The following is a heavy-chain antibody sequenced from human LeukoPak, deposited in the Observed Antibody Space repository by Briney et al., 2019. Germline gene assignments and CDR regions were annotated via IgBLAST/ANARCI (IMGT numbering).Heavy chain of an antibody. CDR1: GGSIDSDH. J-gene: IGHJ4*02. CDR2: ISYTGST. D-gene: IGHD3-16*02. V-gene: IGHV4-59*08. CDR3: ASVRGLGVITPYLDY. Sequence: TSETLSLTCTVSGGSIDSDHWSWIRQPPGKGLEWIGCISYTGSTHYNPSLKSRVTILVDTSKNHFSLKLSSVTAADTAVYYCASVRGLGVITPYLDYWGQGTLVTVSS.